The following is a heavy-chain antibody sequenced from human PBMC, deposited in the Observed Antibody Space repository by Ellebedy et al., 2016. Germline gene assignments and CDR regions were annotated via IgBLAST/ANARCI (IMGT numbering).Heavy chain of an antibody. CDR1: GGSISSSSYY. J-gene: IGHJ6*02. D-gene: IGHD1-14*01. V-gene: IGHV4-39*07. CDR2: IYYSGST. Sequence: SETLSLXXTVSGGSISSSSYYWGWIRQPPGKGLEWIGSIYYSGSTYYNPSLKSRVTISVDTSKNQFSLKLSSVTAADTAVYYCARGSTRPRKRNYYYYGMDVWGQGTTVTVSS. CDR3: ARGSTRPRKRNYYYYGMDV.